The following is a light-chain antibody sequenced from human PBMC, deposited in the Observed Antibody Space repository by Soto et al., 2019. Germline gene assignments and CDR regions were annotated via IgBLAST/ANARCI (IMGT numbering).Light chain of an antibody. CDR2: VAS. CDR1: QDISSW. CDR3: QQTNSFPYT. V-gene: IGKV1D-12*01. J-gene: IGKJ2*01. Sequence: IQMTQSPSSVSASVGDRVTITCRASQDISSWLAWYQQKPGKAPKLLISVASSLQTGVPSRFTGGGSVTDFTLTISSLQPEDFATYYCQQTNSFPYTFGQGTKLEFK.